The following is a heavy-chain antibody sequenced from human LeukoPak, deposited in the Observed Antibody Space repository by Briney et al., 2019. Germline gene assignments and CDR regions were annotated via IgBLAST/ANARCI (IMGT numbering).Heavy chain of an antibody. V-gene: IGHV1-8*01. CDR1: GYTFTSYD. CDR3: ARVPRKRGYSGYDRYYFDY. D-gene: IGHD5-12*01. Sequence: ASVKVSCKASGYTFTSYDINWVRQATGQGLVWIVCMNPNGGNTGYAQKFQGRVTMTRNTSISTAYMELSSLRSEDTAVYYCARVPRKRGYSGYDRYYFDYWGQGTLVTVSS. CDR2: MNPNGGNT. J-gene: IGHJ4*02.